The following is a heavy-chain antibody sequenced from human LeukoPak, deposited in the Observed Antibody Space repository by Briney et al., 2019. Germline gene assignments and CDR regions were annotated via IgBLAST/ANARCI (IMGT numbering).Heavy chain of an antibody. CDR2: IWYDGRNK. D-gene: IGHD4-17*01. Sequence: GGSLRLSCAASGFTFSIYGMHWVRQAPGTGLEWVAVIWYDGRNKYYADSVKGRFIISRDNYKNTLYLQMNSLRAEDTAVYYCARVETTVTKGSNWLDPWGQGTLVTVSS. CDR3: ARVETTVTKGSNWLDP. V-gene: IGHV3-33*01. CDR1: GFTFSIYG. J-gene: IGHJ5*02.